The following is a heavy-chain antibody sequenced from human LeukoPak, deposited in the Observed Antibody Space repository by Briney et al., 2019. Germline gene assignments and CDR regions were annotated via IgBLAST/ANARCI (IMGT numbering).Heavy chain of an antibody. J-gene: IGHJ4*02. CDR2: ISAYNGNT. Sequence: ASVKVSCXASGYTFTSHGITWVRQAPGQGLEWMGWISAYNGNTNYAQKLQGRVTMTTDTSTSTAYMELGSLRPDDTAVYYCARGPRDPSGYLDYWGQGTLVTVSS. CDR3: ARGPRDPSGYLDY. CDR1: GYTFTSHG. V-gene: IGHV1-18*01. D-gene: IGHD6-25*01.